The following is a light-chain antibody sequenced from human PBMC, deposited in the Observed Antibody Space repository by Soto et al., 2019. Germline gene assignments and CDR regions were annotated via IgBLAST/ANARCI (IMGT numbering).Light chain of an antibody. V-gene: IGKV1-5*03. CDR3: QQYNSYSLT. J-gene: IGKJ2*01. Sequence: DLQMTQSPSTLSASVGDRVTITCRASQTIINWLAWYQQKPGKAPKLLIYKASNLESGVPSRFSGSGSGTEFTLTISSLQPDDFATYYCQQYNSYSLTFGQGTKVEIK. CDR1: QTIINW. CDR2: KAS.